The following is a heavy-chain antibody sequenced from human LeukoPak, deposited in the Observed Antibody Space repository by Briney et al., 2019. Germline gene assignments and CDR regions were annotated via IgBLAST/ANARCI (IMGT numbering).Heavy chain of an antibody. CDR2: ILYSGST. J-gene: IGHJ5*02. D-gene: IGHD6-13*01. CDR3: AGSGIAAAGHNWFDP. Sequence: SETLSLTCTVSGGSIASSMYYWGWIRQPPGRGLEWIGNILYSGSTYYNPSLKSRVTISVDTSKNQFSLRLSSVTAADTAVYYCAGSGIAAAGHNWFDPWGQGTLVTVSS. V-gene: IGHV4-39*07. CDR1: GGSIASSMYY.